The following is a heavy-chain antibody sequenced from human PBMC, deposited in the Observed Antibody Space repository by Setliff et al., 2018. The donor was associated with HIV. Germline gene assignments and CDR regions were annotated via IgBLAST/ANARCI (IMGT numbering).Heavy chain of an antibody. CDR2: IYYTGRT. D-gene: IGHD3-3*01. CDR1: GGSIDNYY. Sequence: SETLSLTCSVSGGSIDNYYWSWIRQSPGKGLEWSGHIYYTGRTNYNPSLQSRVNMSVDTSKNQLSLNLTSVTAADTAIYYCVRHLLDYNFWSGYSTQNCFNYWGQGALVTVSS. CDR3: VRHLLDYNFWSGYSTQNCFNY. V-gene: IGHV4-59*08. J-gene: IGHJ4*02.